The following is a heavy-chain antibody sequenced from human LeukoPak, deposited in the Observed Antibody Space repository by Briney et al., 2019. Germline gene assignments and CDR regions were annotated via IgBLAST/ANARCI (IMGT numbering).Heavy chain of an antibody. CDR3: ARVGAVSSSWYNYYYYYYMDV. D-gene: IGHD6-13*01. Sequence: GGSLRLSCAASGFTFRTYWMSWVRQAPGKGLEWVAKIKQDGSEKYYVDSVKGRFTISRDNAKNSLYLQMNSLRAEDTAVYYCARVGAVSSSWYNYYYYYYMDVWGKGTTVTVSS. CDR2: IKQDGSEK. V-gene: IGHV3-7*01. J-gene: IGHJ6*03. CDR1: GFTFRTYW.